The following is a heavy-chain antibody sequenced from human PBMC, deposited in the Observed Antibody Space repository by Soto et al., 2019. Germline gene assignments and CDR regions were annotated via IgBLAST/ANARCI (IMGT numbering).Heavy chain of an antibody. V-gene: IGHV3-23*01. D-gene: IGHD3-22*01. J-gene: IGHJ4*02. CDR3: ATTSVTVGLQYLYN. CDR2: ISGGDGSTYYA. Sequence: DVQLLESGGDLVQPGGSLRLSCAASGFTFSNYAMSWVRQAPGKGLEWVSIISGGDGSTYYAYYADSVKGRFTISRDYSKTTLYLQMNSLGAEVTVVYSRATTSVTVGLQYLYNWGQGNMVTVSS. CDR1: GFTFSNYA.